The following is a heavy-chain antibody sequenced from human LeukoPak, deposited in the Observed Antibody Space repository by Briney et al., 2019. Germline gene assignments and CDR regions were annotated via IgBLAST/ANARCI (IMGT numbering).Heavy chain of an antibody. Sequence: PGGSLRLSCAASGFTFSSFAMSWVRQAPGKGLEWVSGISGSGDSTYYADSVKGRFTISRDNSKNTLCLQMNSLRAEDTAVYYCAKAMGQYYFDYWGQGILVTVSS. V-gene: IGHV3-23*01. CDR3: AKAMGQYYFDY. CDR1: GFTFSSFA. J-gene: IGHJ4*02. CDR2: ISGSGDST. D-gene: IGHD1-26*01.